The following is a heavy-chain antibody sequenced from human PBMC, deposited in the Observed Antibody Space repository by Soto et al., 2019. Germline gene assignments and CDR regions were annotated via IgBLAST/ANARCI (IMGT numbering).Heavy chain of an antibody. CDR2: LSSDGFGA. J-gene: IGHJ4*02. V-gene: IGHV3-74*03. CDR3: ARDLGGPDF. D-gene: IGHD3-16*01. Sequence: RRLSCAASDFSLSPYWMHWVRQVPGRGLEWVARLSSDGFGAAYADSVKGRFFISRDIARNTLSLQMNSLRADDTAVYYCARDLGGPDFWGRGTSVTVSS. CDR1: DFSLSPYW.